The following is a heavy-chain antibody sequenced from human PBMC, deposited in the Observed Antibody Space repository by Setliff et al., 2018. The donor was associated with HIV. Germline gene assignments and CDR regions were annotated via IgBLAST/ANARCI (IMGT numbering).Heavy chain of an antibody. CDR2: ISRSNSYI. CDR3: ARATAAWDDAFDI. Sequence: PGGSLRLSCAASGFTFSNYAMSWVRQAPGKGLEWVSFISRSNSYIYSADSVKGRFTISRDNAKNSLYLQMNSLRAKDTAVYYCARATAAWDDAFDIWGQGTMVTVSS. V-gene: IGHV3-21*01. J-gene: IGHJ3*02. D-gene: IGHD6-13*01. CDR1: GFTFSNYA.